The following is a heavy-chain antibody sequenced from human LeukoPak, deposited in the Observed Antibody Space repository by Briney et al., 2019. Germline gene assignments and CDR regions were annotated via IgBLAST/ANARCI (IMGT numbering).Heavy chain of an antibody. J-gene: IGHJ4*02. D-gene: IGHD5-18*01. Sequence: GGSLRLSCAASGFTFSSYAMSWVRQAPGKGLEWVSGIGGSGGSIYYADPVKGRFTISRDNSKNTLYLQMNSLRAEDTAVYYCAKDLIQLWLFPDDWGQGNLVTVSS. CDR2: IGGSGGSI. CDR1: GFTFSSYA. V-gene: IGHV3-23*01. CDR3: AKDLIQLWLFPDD.